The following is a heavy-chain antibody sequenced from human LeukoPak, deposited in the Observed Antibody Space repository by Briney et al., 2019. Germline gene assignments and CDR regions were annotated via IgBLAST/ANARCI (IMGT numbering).Heavy chain of an antibody. Sequence: GGSLRLSCVVSGFTFSSYWMSWVRQAPGKGLEWVANIKQDRSEKYYVDSVKGRFTISRDNSKNTLYLQMNSLRAEDTAVYYCAKDPLGYCSSTSCPGPFDYWGQGTLVTVSS. V-gene: IGHV3-7*01. CDR3: AKDPLGYCSSTSCPGPFDY. CDR2: IKQDRSEK. CDR1: GFTFSSYW. J-gene: IGHJ4*02. D-gene: IGHD2-2*01.